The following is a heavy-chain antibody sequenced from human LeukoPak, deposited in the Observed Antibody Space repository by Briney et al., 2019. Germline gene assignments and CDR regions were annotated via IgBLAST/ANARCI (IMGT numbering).Heavy chain of an antibody. CDR1: GFTFSSYE. D-gene: IGHD1-26*01. CDR3: ARDIRGSYSGRIDAFDI. CDR2: ISSSGSTI. J-gene: IGHJ3*02. Sequence: GGSLRLSSAASGFTFSSYEMNWVRQAPGKGLEWVSYISSSGSTIYYADSVKGRFTISRDNAKNSLYLQMNSLRAEDTAVYYCARDIRGSYSGRIDAFDIWGQGTMVTVSS. V-gene: IGHV3-48*03.